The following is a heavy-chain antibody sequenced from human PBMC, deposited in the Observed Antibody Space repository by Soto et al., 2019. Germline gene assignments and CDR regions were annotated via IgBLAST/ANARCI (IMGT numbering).Heavy chain of an antibody. D-gene: IGHD1-26*01. V-gene: IGHV3-30*18. Sequence: TGGSLRLFCAASGFLFSSFGMHWVRQAPGKGLEWVAVISDEGSNEYYGDSVKGRFTISRDNSKNTLYVQMNNLRAEDTAVYYCAKNSMGDFYGMDVWGQGTMVTVSS. CDR3: AKNSMGDFYGMDV. J-gene: IGHJ6*02. CDR2: ISDEGSNE. CDR1: GFLFSSFG.